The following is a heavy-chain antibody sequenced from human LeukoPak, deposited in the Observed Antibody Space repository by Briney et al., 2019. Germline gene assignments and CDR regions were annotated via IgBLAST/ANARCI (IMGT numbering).Heavy chain of an antibody. Sequence: SETLSLTCTVSGGSISPYYWSWIRQPPGKGLEWIANIYYSGSSSYSPSLKNRVTISIDTSKNQVSLKLSSVTAADTAVYYCARGGYYDSSGLYGMDVWGQGTTVTVSS. CDR1: GGSISPYY. D-gene: IGHD3-22*01. J-gene: IGHJ6*02. V-gene: IGHV4-59*08. CDR3: ARGGYYDSSGLYGMDV. CDR2: IYYSGSS.